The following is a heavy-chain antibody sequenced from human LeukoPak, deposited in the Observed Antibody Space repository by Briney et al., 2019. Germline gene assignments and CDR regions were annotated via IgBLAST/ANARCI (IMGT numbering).Heavy chain of an antibody. D-gene: IGHD4-11*01. CDR1: GGTFSSYA. V-gene: IGHV1-69*05. CDR2: IIPIFGTA. J-gene: IGHJ4*02. Sequence: ASVKVSCKASGGTFSSYAISWVRQAPGQGLEWMGGIIPIFGTANYAQKFQGRVTITTDESTSTAYMELSSLRSEDTAVYYCAREMGVDYINYATPWYFDYWGQGTLVTVSS. CDR3: AREMGVDYINYATPWYFDY.